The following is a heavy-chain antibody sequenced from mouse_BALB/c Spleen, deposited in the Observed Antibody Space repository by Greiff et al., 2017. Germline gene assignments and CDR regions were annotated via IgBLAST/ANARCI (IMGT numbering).Heavy chain of an antibody. V-gene: IGHV1S56*01. D-gene: IGHD1-2*01. Sequence: VMLVESGPELVKPGASVRISCKASGYTFTSYYIHWVKQRPGQGLEWIGWIYPGNVNTKYNEKFKGKATLTADKSSSTAYMQLSSLTSEDSAVYFCARFITTAYYFDYWGQGTTLTVSS. J-gene: IGHJ2*01. CDR1: GYTFTSYY. CDR3: ARFITTAYYFDY. CDR2: IYPGNVNT.